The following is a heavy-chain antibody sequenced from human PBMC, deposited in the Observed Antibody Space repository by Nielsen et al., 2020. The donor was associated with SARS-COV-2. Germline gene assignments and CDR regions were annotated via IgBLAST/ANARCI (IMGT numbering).Heavy chain of an antibody. Sequence: WIRQPPGKGLEWVAVISYDGSEKYFADSVKGRFTISRDNSKNTLYLHMNSLRAEDTAVYYCASSESGYRYGHVAYYYYGMDVWGQGTTVTVSS. V-gene: IGHV3-30-3*01. J-gene: IGHJ6*02. CDR3: ASSESGYRYGHVAYYYYGMDV. CDR2: ISYDGSEK. D-gene: IGHD5-18*01.